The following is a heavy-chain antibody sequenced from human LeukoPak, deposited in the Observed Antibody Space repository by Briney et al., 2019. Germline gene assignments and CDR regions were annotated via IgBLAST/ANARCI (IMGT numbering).Heavy chain of an antibody. J-gene: IGHJ6*02. Sequence: GESLRLSCAASGFTFTTFAMTWVRQAPGKGLEWVSTITNTGLATYYADSVKGRFTISRDNSNNTLSLQMTSLTAGDSAIYYCAVKSRMDVWGQGTTVIVSS. CDR1: GFTFTTFA. CDR3: AVKSRMDV. CDR2: ITNTGLAT. V-gene: IGHV3-23*01.